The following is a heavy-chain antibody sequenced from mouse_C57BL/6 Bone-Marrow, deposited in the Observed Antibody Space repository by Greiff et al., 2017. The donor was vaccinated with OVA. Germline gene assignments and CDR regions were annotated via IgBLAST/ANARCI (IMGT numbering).Heavy chain of an antibody. CDR1: GFTFSSYA. D-gene: IGHD2-2*01. V-gene: IGHV5-4*01. J-gene: IGHJ4*01. CDR3: ARDGLPYYYAMDY. Sequence: EVMLVESGGGLVKPGGSLKLSCAASGFTFSSYAMSWVRQTPEKRLEWVATISDGGSYTYYPDNVKGRFTISRDNAKNNLYLQMSHLKSEDTAMYYCARDGLPYYYAMDYWGQGTSVTVSS. CDR2: ISDGGSYT.